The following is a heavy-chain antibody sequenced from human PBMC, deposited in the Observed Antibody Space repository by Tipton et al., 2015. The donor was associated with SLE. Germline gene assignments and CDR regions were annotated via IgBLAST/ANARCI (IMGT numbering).Heavy chain of an antibody. CDR3: ARDPYDSWSDYQATFDY. V-gene: IGHV4-4*02. J-gene: IGHJ4*02. D-gene: IGHD3-3*01. CDR2: IYHSGST. CDR1: GGSISSSHW. Sequence: TLSLTCTVSGGSISSSHWWSWVRQPPGKGLEWIGEIYHSGSTNYNASLKSRVTISIDKSKNQFSLNLSSVTAADTAVYYCARDPYDSWSDYQATFDYWGQGALVTVSP.